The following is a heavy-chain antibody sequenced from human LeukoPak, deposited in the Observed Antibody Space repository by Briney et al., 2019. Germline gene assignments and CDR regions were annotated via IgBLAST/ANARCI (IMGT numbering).Heavy chain of an antibody. V-gene: IGHV3-21*01. D-gene: IGHD6-13*01. CDR3: ARGGSSWYYFDY. J-gene: IGHJ4*02. Sequence: GGSLRLSCAASGFTFSSYSMNWVRQAPGKGLEWVSSISSSSSYIYYADLVKGRFTVPRDNAKNSLYLQMNSLSPEDTAVYYCARGGSSWYYFDYWGQGTLVTVSS. CDR2: ISSSSSYI. CDR1: GFTFSSYS.